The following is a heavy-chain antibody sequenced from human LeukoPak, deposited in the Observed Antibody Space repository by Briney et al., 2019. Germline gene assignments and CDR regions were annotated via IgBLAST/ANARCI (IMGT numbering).Heavy chain of an antibody. CDR1: GYTFTGYY. Sequence: ASVKVSCKASGYTFTGYYMHWVRQAPGQGLEWMGWISAYNGNTNYAQKLQGRVTMTTDTSTSTAYMELRSLRSDDTAVYYCARDLYFVGYRGGMRFDPWGQGTLVTVSS. D-gene: IGHD1-26*01. CDR2: ISAYNGNT. J-gene: IGHJ5*02. V-gene: IGHV1-18*04. CDR3: ARDLYFVGYRGGMRFDP.